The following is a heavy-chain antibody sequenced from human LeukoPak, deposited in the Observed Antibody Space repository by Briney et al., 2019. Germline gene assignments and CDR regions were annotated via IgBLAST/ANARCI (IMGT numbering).Heavy chain of an antibody. V-gene: IGHV3-48*04. CDR1: GFTFCSYS. J-gene: IGHJ3*02. CDR3: ARGSSSWYVDAFDI. CDR2: ISSSSSTI. D-gene: IGHD6-13*01. Sequence: GGPLRLSCAASGFTFCSYSMNWVRQAPGKGLEWVSYISSSSSTIYYADSVKGRFTISRDNAKNSLYLQMNSLRAEDTAVYYCARGSSSWYVDAFDIWGQGTMVTVSS.